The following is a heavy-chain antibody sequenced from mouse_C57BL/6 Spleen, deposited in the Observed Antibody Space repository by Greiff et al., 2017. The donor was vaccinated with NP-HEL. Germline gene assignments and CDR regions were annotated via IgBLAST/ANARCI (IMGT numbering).Heavy chain of an antibody. J-gene: IGHJ3*01. CDR3: TRDNWFAY. CDR1: GYTFTSYW. Sequence: EVQLLQSGTVLARPGASVKMSCKTSGYTFTSYWMHWVKQRPGQGLEWIGSIYPGNSDTSYNQKFKGKSKLTAVTSASTPCMQLSSLTNEDSAVYYCTRDNWFAYWGQGTLVTVSA. V-gene: IGHV1-5*01. CDR2: IYPGNSDT.